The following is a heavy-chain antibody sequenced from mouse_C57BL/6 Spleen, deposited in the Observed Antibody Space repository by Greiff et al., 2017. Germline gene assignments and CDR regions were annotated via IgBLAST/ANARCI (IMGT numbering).Heavy chain of an antibody. Sequence: VQLQQSGAELVRPGASVTLSCKASGYTFTDYELHWVKQTPVHGLEWIGAIDPETGGTAYNQKFKGKAILTADKSSSTAYMELRSLTSEDSAVYYCTRDDYDEGYWYFDVWGTGTTVTVSS. CDR3: TRDDYDEGYWYFDV. CDR2: IDPETGGT. D-gene: IGHD2-4*01. V-gene: IGHV1-15*01. J-gene: IGHJ1*03. CDR1: GYTFTDYE.